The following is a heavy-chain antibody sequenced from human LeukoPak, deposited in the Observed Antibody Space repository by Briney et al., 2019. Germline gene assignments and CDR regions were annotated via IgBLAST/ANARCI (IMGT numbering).Heavy chain of an antibody. D-gene: IGHD3-10*01. CDR2: IYTSGST. CDR3: AREELDVLLWFGELPRTGGFDP. V-gene: IGHV4-61*02. Sequence: SETLSLTCTVSGGSISSGSYYWSWIRQPAGKGLEWIGRIYTSGSTNYNPSLKSRVTISVDTSKNQFSLKLSSVTAADTAVYYCAREELDVLLWFGELPRTGGFDPWGQGTLVTVSS. J-gene: IGHJ5*02. CDR1: GGSISSGSYY.